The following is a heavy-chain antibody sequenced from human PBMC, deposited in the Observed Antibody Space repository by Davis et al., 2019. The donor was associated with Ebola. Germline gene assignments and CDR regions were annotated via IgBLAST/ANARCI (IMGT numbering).Heavy chain of an antibody. J-gene: IGHJ4*02. Sequence: GESLKISCAASGFTFSSNHMSWVRQAPGKGLEWVAVIYDHSTAYADSVRGRFIISIDKSNNILKLEMNSLRVDDTDVYYCATTQWLSEVDNWGQGTLVTVSS. CDR3: ATTQWLSEVDN. CDR2: IYDHST. D-gene: IGHD6-19*01. CDR1: GFTFSSNH. V-gene: IGHV3-53*05.